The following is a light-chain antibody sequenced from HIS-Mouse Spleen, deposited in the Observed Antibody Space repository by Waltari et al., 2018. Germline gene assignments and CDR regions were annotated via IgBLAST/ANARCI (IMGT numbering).Light chain of an antibody. CDR1: QDISNY. CDR2: DAS. Sequence: DIQMTQSQSSLSASVGDRVTITCQASQDISNYLNWYQQKPGKAPKLLIYDASNLETGVPSSFSGSGSGTDFTFTISSLQPEDIATYYCQQYDNLHRLTFGPGTKVDIK. CDR3: QQYDNLHRLT. J-gene: IGKJ3*01. V-gene: IGKV1-33*01.